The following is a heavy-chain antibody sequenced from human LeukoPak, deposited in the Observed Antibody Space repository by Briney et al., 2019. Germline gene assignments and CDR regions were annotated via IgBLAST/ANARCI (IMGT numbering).Heavy chain of an antibody. CDR2: IKQDGSEK. CDR1: GFTFDTYW. J-gene: IGHJ4*02. V-gene: IGHV3-7*03. D-gene: IGHD2-15*01. CDR3: AKSRGSGTGSYFDY. Sequence: GGSLRLSCAASGFTFDTYWMSWVRQAPGKGLEWVANIKQDGSEKDYVDSVKGRFTISRDNAKNSLYLQMNSLRAEDTAVYYCAKSRGSGTGSYFDYWGQGTLVTVSS.